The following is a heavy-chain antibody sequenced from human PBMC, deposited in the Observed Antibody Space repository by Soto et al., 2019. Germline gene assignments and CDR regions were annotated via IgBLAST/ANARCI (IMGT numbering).Heavy chain of an antibody. D-gene: IGHD2-2*01. V-gene: IGHV4-59*12. Sequence: SETLSLTCTVSGGSINSYCWSWIRQPPGKGLEWIAYIFYSGNAYYNPSLKSRVTISVDTSKNQFSLKLSSVTAADTAVYYCATHVTGYCSSTSCYGGSYFDYWGQGTLVTVSS. CDR2: IFYSGNA. CDR3: ATHVTGYCSSTSCYGGSYFDY. CDR1: GGSINSYC. J-gene: IGHJ4*02.